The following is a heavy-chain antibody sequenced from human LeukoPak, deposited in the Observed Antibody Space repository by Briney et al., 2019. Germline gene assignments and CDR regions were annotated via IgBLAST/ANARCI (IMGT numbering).Heavy chain of an antibody. J-gene: IGHJ4*02. Sequence: LGESLKISCKGSGYSFTSYWIGWVRPMPGKGLEWMGIIYPGDSDTRYSPSFQGQVTISADKSISTAYLQWSSLKASDTAMYYRARSDFWSGYSFDYWGQGTLVTVSS. D-gene: IGHD3-3*01. CDR3: ARSDFWSGYSFDY. V-gene: IGHV5-51*01. CDR1: GYSFTSYW. CDR2: IYPGDSDT.